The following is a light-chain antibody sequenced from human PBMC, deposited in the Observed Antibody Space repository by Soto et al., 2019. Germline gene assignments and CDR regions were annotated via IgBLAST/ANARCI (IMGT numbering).Light chain of an antibody. Sequence: EIVMTQSPATLSVSPGERVTLSCRASLSVSSNLAWYQHKPGQAPRLLIYGASTRATGIPARFSGSGSGTECTLTISSLQSEDFPVYYCLQYKNWPPWTFGQGTKVEIK. V-gene: IGKV3-15*01. CDR3: LQYKNWPPWT. J-gene: IGKJ1*01. CDR2: GAS. CDR1: LSVSSN.